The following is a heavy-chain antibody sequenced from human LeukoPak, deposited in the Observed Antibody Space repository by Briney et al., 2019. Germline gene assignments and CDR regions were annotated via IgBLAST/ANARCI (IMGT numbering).Heavy chain of an antibody. CDR1: GYAFTSYG. Sequence: ASVKVSFEASGYAFTSYGISWVRQAPGQGLEWMGWISAYNGGTQYAQKFQGRVTMTTDTSTTTAYMELTSLRSDDTAMYYCARVGYCTSVTCYTSGWFDPWGPGALVTVSS. V-gene: IGHV1-18*01. D-gene: IGHD2-2*02. J-gene: IGHJ5*02. CDR2: ISAYNGGT. CDR3: ARVGYCTSVTCYTSGWFDP.